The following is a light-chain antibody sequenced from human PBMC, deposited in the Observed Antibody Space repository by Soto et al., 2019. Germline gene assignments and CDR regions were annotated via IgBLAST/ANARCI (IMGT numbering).Light chain of an antibody. CDR1: QSVTNH. CDR3: QQRYNWPPIT. J-gene: IGKJ5*01. CDR2: DAS. Sequence: EIVLTQSPATLSLYPGERATLSCRASQSVTNHLAWYQQKPGQTPRLLIYDASNRAAGVPARFSGSGSGADFTLTISSLEPEDSAVYYCQQRYNWPPITFGQGTRLE. V-gene: IGKV3-11*01.